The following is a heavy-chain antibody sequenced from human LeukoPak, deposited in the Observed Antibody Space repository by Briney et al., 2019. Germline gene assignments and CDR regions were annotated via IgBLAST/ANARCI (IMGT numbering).Heavy chain of an antibody. J-gene: IGHJ5*02. CDR1: GYTFTSYA. V-gene: IGHV1-3*02. D-gene: IGHD3-22*01. Sequence: GASVKVSCKASGYTFTSYAMHWVRPAPGQRLAWMGWSNAGNGNTKYSQEFQGRVTMTEDTSTDTAYMELSSLRSEDTAVYYCATDNVYYDSSGLYNWFDPWGQGTLVTVSS. CDR2: SNAGNGNT. CDR3: ATDNVYYDSSGLYNWFDP.